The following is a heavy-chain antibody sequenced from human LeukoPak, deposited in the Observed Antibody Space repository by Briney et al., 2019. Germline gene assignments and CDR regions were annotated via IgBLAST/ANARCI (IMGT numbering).Heavy chain of an antibody. CDR1: GGSISSYY. CDR3: ARRAAYWCFDL. D-gene: IGHD2-15*01. V-gene: IGHV4-59*01. Sequence: SETLSLTCTVSGGSISSYYWSWIRQPPGKGLEWIGYIYYSGTTDYNPSLKSRVTISVDTSKNQFSLKVTSVTAADTAVYYCARRAAYWCFDLWGRGTLVTVSS. J-gene: IGHJ2*01. CDR2: IYYSGTT.